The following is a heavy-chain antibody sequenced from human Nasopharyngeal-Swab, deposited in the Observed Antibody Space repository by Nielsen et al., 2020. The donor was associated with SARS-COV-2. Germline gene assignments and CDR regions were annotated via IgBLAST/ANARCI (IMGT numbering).Heavy chain of an antibody. V-gene: IGHV3-23*01. CDR1: GFTFSSYA. CDR3: ATEWAYLRNSGSFRYLGY. Sequence: GESLKISCAASGFTFSSYAMSWVRQAPGKGLEWVSAISGSGGSTYYADSVKGRFTISRDNSKNTLYLQMNSLRAEDTAVYYCATEWAYLRNSGSFRYLGYWGQGTLVTVSS. J-gene: IGHJ4*02. D-gene: IGHD1-26*01. CDR2: ISGSGGST.